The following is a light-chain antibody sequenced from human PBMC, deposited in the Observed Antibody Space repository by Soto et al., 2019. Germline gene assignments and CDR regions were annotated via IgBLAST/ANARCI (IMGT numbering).Light chain of an antibody. CDR2: AAS. CDR3: HQANSFPHT. J-gene: IGKJ5*01. CDR1: QGISSW. V-gene: IGKV1D-12*01. Sequence: DIPMTQSPSSVSASVGDRVIITCRASQGISSWLAWYQVKPEKAPKLLIYAASTLESGVPSRFSGSGSGTDFTLPISSRQPDDFVTYYCHQANSFPHTFGQGTRV.